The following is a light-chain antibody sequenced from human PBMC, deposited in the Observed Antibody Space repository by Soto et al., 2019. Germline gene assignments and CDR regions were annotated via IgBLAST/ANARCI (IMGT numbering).Light chain of an antibody. CDR3: QQLNSYPRT. J-gene: IGKJ1*01. V-gene: IGKV1-9*01. CDR2: AAS. Sequence: DIQLTQSPSFLSASVGDRVTITCRASQGISSYLAWYQQKPWKAPKLLIYAASTLQSGVPSRFSGSGSGTEFTLTIISLQPEDFATYYCQQLNSYPRTFGQGTKVEIK. CDR1: QGISSY.